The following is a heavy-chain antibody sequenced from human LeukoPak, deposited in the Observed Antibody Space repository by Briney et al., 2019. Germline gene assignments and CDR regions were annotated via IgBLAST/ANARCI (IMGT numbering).Heavy chain of an antibody. D-gene: IGHD3-10*01. J-gene: IGHJ4*02. Sequence: GRSLRLSCAASGFTFSRYGMHWVHQGPDKGLEWVAVISYDGSNRYYADSVKGRFTISRDNSKNTLYLQMNSLRAEDTAVYFCAKDLSPDPLWPKPDYWGQGTLVTVSS. V-gene: IGHV3-30*18. CDR3: AKDLSPDPLWPKPDY. CDR2: ISYDGSNR. CDR1: GFTFSRYG.